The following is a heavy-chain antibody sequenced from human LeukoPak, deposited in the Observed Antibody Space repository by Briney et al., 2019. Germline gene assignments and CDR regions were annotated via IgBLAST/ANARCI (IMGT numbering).Heavy chain of an antibody. V-gene: IGHV3-23*01. CDR2: ITGSHGRT. CDR3: TKDPNGDYVGAFDP. J-gene: IGHJ5*02. Sequence: GGSLRLSCEASGFTFSSFAMTWVRQAPGKGLEWVSSITGSHGRTYNTDSVKGRFTISRDNSQNTLYLQMNSLRAEDTAVYYCTKDPNGDYVGAFDPWGQGTLVTVSP. CDR1: GFTFSSFA. D-gene: IGHD4-17*01.